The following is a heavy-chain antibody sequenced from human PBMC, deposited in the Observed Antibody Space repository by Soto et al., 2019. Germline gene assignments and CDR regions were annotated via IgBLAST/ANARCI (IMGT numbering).Heavy chain of an antibody. CDR1: GYAFTGYY. V-gene: IGHV1-2*02. J-gene: IGHJ3*02. D-gene: IGHD3-22*01. CDR2: INPNSGGT. CDR3: AGTRRSGYYFDAFDI. Sequence: ASVKVSCKASGYAFTGYYMHWVRQAPGQGLEWMGWINPNSGGTNYAQKFQGRVTMTRDTSISTAYMELSRLRSDDTAVYYCAGTRRSGYYFDAFDIWGRGTMVTVSS.